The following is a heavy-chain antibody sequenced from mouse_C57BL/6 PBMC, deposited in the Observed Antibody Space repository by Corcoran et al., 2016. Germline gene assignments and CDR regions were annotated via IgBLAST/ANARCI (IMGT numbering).Heavy chain of an antibody. D-gene: IGHD1-2*01. CDR2: INPNNGGT. J-gene: IGHJ1*03. V-gene: IGHV1-26*01. CDR1: GYTFTDYY. CDR3: ARSGFYWYFDV. Sequence: EVQLQQSGPVLVKPGASVKISCKASGYTFTDYYMNWVKQSHGKSLEWIGDINPNNGGTTYNQKFKGKATLTVDKSSSTAYMELRSLTSEDSAIYYCARSGFYWYFDVWDTGTTVTVSS.